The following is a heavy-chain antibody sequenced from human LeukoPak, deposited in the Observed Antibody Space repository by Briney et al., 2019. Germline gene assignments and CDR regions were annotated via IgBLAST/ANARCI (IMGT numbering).Heavy chain of an antibody. J-gene: IGHJ5*02. CDR1: GFTFSSYA. CDR3: AKGLYSSGWYFASNWFDP. V-gene: IGHV3-23*01. CDR2: ISGSGGST. D-gene: IGHD6-19*01. Sequence: GGSLRLSCAASGFTFSSYAMSWVRQAPGKGLEWVSAISGSGGSTYYADSVKGRFTISRDNSKNTLYLQMNSLRAEDTAVYYCAKGLYSSGWYFASNWFDPWGQGTPVTVSS.